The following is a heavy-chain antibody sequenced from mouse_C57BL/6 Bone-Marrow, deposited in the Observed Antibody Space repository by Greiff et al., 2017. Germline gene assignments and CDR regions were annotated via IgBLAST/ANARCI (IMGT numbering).Heavy chain of an antibody. V-gene: IGHV1-55*01. J-gene: IGHJ2*01. CDR3: ARSYYSNVYYFDY. Sequence: QVQLQQPGAELVKPGASVKMSCKASGYTFTSYWITWVKQRPGQGLEWIGDIYPGSGSTNYNEKFKSKATLTVDTSSSTAYMQRSSLTSEASAVYCGARSYYSNVYYFDYWGQGTTLTVSS. CDR2: IYPGSGST. D-gene: IGHD2-5*01. CDR1: GYTFTSYW.